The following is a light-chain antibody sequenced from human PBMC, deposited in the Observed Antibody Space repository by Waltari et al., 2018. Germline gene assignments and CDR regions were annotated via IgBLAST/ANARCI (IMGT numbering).Light chain of an antibody. CDR2: CAS. V-gene: IGKV4-1*01. CDR1: QNVLFTSNDKNY. CDR3: QQYSNPPLT. J-gene: IGKJ4*01. Sequence: DIVMTQSPDSLAVSLGERATINCKSSQNVLFTSNDKNYLAWYQQKPGQPPKLLIYCASTRKSGVPDRFSGSGSGTDFTLTISSLQAEDVAVYYCQQYSNPPLTFGGGTTVEIK.